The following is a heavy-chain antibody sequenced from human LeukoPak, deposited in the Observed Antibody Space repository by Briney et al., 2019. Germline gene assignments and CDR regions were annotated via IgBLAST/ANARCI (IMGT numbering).Heavy chain of an antibody. Sequence: SEALSLTCTVSGGSIRSGIYYWSWIRQPAGKGLEWIGRIDTSGSTNYNPSLKRRVTISADTSGNLFSLKVISVTAADTAVYYCARYTSYYGSGSYLGWFDPWGQGTLVTVSS. J-gene: IGHJ5*02. V-gene: IGHV4-61*02. CDR2: IDTSGST. CDR3: ARYTSYYGSGSYLGWFDP. CDR1: GGSIRSGIYY. D-gene: IGHD3-10*01.